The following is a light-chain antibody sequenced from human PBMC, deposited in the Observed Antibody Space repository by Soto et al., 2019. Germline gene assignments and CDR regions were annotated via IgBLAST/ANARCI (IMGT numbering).Light chain of an antibody. J-gene: IGKJ1*01. CDR2: GAS. CDR1: QSLTNNY. V-gene: IGKV3-20*01. Sequence: EIVLTQSPGTLSLSPGERATLSCRASQSLTNNYFAWYQQKPGRALRLLIDGASTRATGIPDRFSGSGSGIDFTLTIIGLEDEEVEVYYYQQNEAVVTFGRGTKVEIK. CDR3: QQNEAVVT.